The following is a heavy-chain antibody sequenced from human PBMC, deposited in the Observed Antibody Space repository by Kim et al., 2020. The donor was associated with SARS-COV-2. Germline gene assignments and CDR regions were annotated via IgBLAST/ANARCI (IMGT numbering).Heavy chain of an antibody. Sequence: GGSLRLSCAASRFTFSRYAMSWVRQAPGKGLEWVSSISCSGGSTYYADSVKGRFTISRDNSKNTLYLQMNSLRADDTAVYYCAKDRAVAGTMRAFHYWGQRALVTVSS. D-gene: IGHD6-19*01. CDR3: AKDRAVAGTMRAFHY. V-gene: IGHV3-23*01. J-gene: IGHJ4*02. CDR2: ISCSGGST. CDR1: RFTFSRYA.